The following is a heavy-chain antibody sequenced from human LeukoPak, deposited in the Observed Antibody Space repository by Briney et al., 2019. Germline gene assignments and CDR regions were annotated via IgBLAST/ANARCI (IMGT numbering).Heavy chain of an antibody. D-gene: IGHD3-10*01. CDR1: GFTFSTYA. Sequence: GGSLRLSCVASGFTFSTYAMTWVRQAPGKGLEWVSSISGSGGSTYYADSVKGRFTISRDNSKNTLYLQMNSLRAEDTAVYYCAGDYYGLGSLDYWGQGTLVTVSS. CDR3: AGDYYGLGSLDY. CDR2: ISGSGGST. V-gene: IGHV3-23*01. J-gene: IGHJ4*02.